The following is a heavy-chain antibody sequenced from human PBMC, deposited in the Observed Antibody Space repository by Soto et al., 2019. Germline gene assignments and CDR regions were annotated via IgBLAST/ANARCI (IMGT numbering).Heavy chain of an antibody. D-gene: IGHD2-15*01. CDR3: ARDNCSGGSCFIDY. CDR1: GGSIRSGAYY. V-gene: IGHV4-31*03. Sequence: QVQLQESGPGLVKPSQTLSLTCTVSGGSIRSGAYYWSWIRQHPGKGLEWIGYIHYSGGTYYSPSLKSRVMISIDTSKNQFSLKLSSVTAADTAVYFCARDNCSGGSCFIDYWGLGTLVTVSS. J-gene: IGHJ4*02. CDR2: IHYSGGT.